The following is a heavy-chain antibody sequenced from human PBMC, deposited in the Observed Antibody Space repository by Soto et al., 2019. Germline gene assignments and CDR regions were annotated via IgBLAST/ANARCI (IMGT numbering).Heavy chain of an antibody. J-gene: IGHJ5*02. CDR1: GYTFTSYA. D-gene: IGHD2-2*01. CDR3: ARDRMAYQLRGANWFDP. V-gene: IGHV1-3*01. CDR2: INAGNGNT. Sequence: GASVKVSCKASGYTFTSYAMHWVRQAPGQRLEWMGWINAGNGNTKYSQKFQGRVTITRDTSASTVYMELSSLRSEDTAVYYCARDRMAYQLRGANWFDPWGQGTLVTVSS.